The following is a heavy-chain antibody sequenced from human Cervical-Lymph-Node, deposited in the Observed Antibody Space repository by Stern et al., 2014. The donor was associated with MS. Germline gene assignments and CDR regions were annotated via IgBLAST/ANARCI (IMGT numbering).Heavy chain of an antibody. Sequence: EQLVESGAEVKEPGASVKVSCKASGYTFTSYDINWVRQATGQGLEWMGWMNPNSGNTGYAQKFQGRVTMTRNTAKSTAYMELSSLRSEDTAVYYCARDCKLRRFGSRGWFDPWGQGTLVTVSS. D-gene: IGHD3-10*01. CDR2: MNPNSGNT. V-gene: IGHV1-8*01. J-gene: IGHJ5*02. CDR3: ARDCKLRRFGSRGWFDP. CDR1: GYTFTSYD.